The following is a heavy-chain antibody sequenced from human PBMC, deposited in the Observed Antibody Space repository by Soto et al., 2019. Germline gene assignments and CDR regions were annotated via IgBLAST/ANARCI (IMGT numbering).Heavy chain of an antibody. V-gene: IGHV4-30-4*02. CDR3: ARDLWGGPELYYYGMDV. J-gene: IGHJ6*01. D-gene: IGHD3-16*01. CDR1: VDSISSADYY. Sequence: PSVTLSLTCTASVDSISSADYYWSWIRQTPGKGLEWIGHIFYSGTTYYNPSLKRRLTISVDTSKNHFPLRQTSVTAADTAVYYCARDLWGGPELYYYGMDVWGQRTTVTVSS. CDR2: IFYSGTT.